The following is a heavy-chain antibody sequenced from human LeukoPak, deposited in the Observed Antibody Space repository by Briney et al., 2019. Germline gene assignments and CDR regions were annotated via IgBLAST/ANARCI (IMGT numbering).Heavy chain of an antibody. V-gene: IGHV3-15*01. CDR1: GFTFSNAW. CDR3: TTDRTMKGY. CDR2: IRSKNDGGTI. Sequence: DPGGSLRLSCAASGFTFSNAWMAWVRQAPGKGLEWVGRIRSKNDGGTIGYAAPVKDRFTISRDDSKNTLYLQMSSLEIEDTAVYFCTTDRTMKGYWGQGTLVTVSS. J-gene: IGHJ4*02. D-gene: IGHD3-22*01.